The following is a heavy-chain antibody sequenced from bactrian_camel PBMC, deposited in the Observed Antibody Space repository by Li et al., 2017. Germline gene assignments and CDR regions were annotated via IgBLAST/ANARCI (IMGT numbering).Heavy chain of an antibody. CDR1: GFTFSSYY. CDR2: VNWSGDST. CDR3: AARTPGY. J-gene: IGHJ4*01. V-gene: IGHV3S40*01. Sequence: QLVESGGGLVQPGGSLRLSCAASGFTFSSYYMTWVRQAPGKGLEWVSAVNWSGDSTTYADSVKGRFTISKDNAKNTLYLQMNSLKPEDTALYYCAARTPGYWGQGTQVTVS.